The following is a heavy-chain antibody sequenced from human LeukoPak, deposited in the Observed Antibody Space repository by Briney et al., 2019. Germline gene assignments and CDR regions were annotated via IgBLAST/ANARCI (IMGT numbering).Heavy chain of an antibody. CDR3: ARGLMTAFDL. V-gene: IGHV3-48*02. D-gene: IGHD2-21*02. CDR1: GFTFSSYG. J-gene: IGHJ5*02. Sequence: GGSLRLSCAASGFTFSSYGLHWVRQAPGKGLEWVSYISSSSSTIYYADSVKARFTISRDNAKNSLYLQMNSLRDEDTAVYYCARGLMTAFDLWGQGTLVTVSS. CDR2: ISSSSSTI.